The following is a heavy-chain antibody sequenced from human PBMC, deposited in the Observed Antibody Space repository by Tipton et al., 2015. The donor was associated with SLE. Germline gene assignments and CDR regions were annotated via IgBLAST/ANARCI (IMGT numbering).Heavy chain of an antibody. CDR2: MNPDGSEI. J-gene: IGHJ3*02. V-gene: IGHV3-7*01. CDR1: GFMFSTYW. CDR3: ATDRGFSSFDI. Sequence: AVSGFMFSTYWMNWVRQPPGRGLEWVASMNPDGSEIYYVDSVKGRFTISRDNAHNSLYVQMNSLRAEDTAVYYCATDRGFSSFDIWGQGTVVTVSS.